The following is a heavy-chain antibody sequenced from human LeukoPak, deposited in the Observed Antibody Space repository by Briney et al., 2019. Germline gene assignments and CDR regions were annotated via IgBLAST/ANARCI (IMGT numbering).Heavy chain of an antibody. J-gene: IGHJ4*02. CDR1: GFIFSSYS. CDR2: ISTSSSYI. CDR3: ARDQGSGRLDY. Sequence: GGSLRLSCAASGFIFSSYSMSWVRQAPGKGLEWVSSISTSSSYIYYADSVKGRFTISRDNAKNSLYLQMNSLRAEDTAVYYCARDQGSGRLDYWGQGTLVTVSS. D-gene: IGHD1-26*01. V-gene: IGHV3-21*01.